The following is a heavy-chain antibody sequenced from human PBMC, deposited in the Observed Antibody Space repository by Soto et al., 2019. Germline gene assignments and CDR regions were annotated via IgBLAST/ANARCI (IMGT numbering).Heavy chain of an antibody. V-gene: IGHV3-30*18. Sequence: QVQLVESGGGVVQPGRSLRLSCAASRFTFSSYGMHWVRQAPGKGLEWVAVISYDGTNKYYADSVKGRFTISRDNSKNTLYLQMNILRADDTAVYYCAKDRARSNNVRGDGNYQFDYWGKGTLVTFSS. CDR2: ISYDGTNK. CDR1: RFTFSSYG. J-gene: IGHJ4*02. D-gene: IGHD3-3*01. CDR3: AKDRARSNNVRGDGNYQFDY.